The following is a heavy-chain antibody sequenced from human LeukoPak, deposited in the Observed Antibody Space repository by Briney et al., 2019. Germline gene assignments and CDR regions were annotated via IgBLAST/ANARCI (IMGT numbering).Heavy chain of an antibody. Sequence: PGGSLRLSCAASGFTFSSYSMNWVRQAPGKGLEWVSSISSSSSYIYYADSVKGRFTISRDNAKNSLYLQMNSLRAEDTAVYYCARVRVWFGELLDYWGQGTLVTVSS. V-gene: IGHV3-21*01. CDR2: ISSSSSYI. D-gene: IGHD3-10*01. CDR1: GFTFSSYS. CDR3: ARVRVWFGELLDY. J-gene: IGHJ4*02.